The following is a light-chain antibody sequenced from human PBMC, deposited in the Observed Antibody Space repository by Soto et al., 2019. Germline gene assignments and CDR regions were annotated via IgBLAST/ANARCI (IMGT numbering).Light chain of an antibody. V-gene: IGKV1-39*01. CDR3: QQNYNTPPYT. CDR2: ATT. Sequence: DIQMTQSPSTLSASVGDRVTITCRASQSISSWLAWYQQKPGKAPKLLIYATTHLQSGVPSRFSGSGSGTEFTLTISSLHPEDFATYFCQQNYNTPPYTFGQGTKLEIK. J-gene: IGKJ2*01. CDR1: QSISSW.